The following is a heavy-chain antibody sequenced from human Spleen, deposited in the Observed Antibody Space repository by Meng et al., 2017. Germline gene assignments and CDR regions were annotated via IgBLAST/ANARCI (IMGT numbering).Heavy chain of an antibody. V-gene: IGHV1-69*04. Sequence: QVHLLQSGPEVKKPGASVRVSCKASGGTFSSYTISWVRQAPGQGLEWMGRIIPILGIANYAQKLQGRVTMTTDTSTTTAYMELRSLRSDDTAVYYCARDLSGSYSPAGYWGQGTLVTVSS. CDR1: GGTFSSYT. CDR2: IIPILGIA. D-gene: IGHD1-26*01. J-gene: IGHJ4*02. CDR3: ARDLSGSYSPAGY.